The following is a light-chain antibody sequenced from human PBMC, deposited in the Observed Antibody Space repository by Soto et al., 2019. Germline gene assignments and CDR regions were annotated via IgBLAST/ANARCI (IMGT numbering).Light chain of an antibody. V-gene: IGKV1-5*01. CDR3: QQYDNYPIT. J-gene: IGKJ4*01. Sequence: DNQMTQSPSTLSASVGDRVTITCRASQSISSKLAWYQQKPGKAPKVLIYDASSLESGVPSRFNASGSGTEITLTISSLQPDDYATYYCQQYDNYPITVDGGTKVEI. CDR2: DAS. CDR1: QSISSK.